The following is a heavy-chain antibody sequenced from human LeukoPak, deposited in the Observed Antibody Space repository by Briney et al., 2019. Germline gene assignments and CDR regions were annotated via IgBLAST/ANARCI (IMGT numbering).Heavy chain of an antibody. D-gene: IGHD3-22*01. Sequence: GGSLRLSCAASGFTFSSYSMNWVRQAPGKGLEWVSYISSSSGTIYYADSVKGRFTISRDNAENSLYLRMNSLRDEDTAVYYCARDLNLYDSSGYYPRWGQGTLVTVSS. CDR3: ARDLNLYDSSGYYPR. CDR2: ISSSSGTI. CDR1: GFTFSSYS. V-gene: IGHV3-48*02. J-gene: IGHJ4*02.